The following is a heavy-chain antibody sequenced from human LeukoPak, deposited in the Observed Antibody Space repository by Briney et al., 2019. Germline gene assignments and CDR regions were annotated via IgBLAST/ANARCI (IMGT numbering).Heavy chain of an antibody. J-gene: IGHJ6*03. D-gene: IGHD5-18*01. Sequence: SVKVSCKASGGTFISYAISWVRQAPGQGLEWMGGIIPIFGTANYAQKFQGRVTITTDESTSTAYMELSSLRSEDTAVYYCARDLGYSYGYRYYYYYMGVWGKGTTVTVSS. CDR1: GGTFISYA. CDR3: ARDLGYSYGYRYYYYYMGV. V-gene: IGHV1-69*05. CDR2: IIPIFGTA.